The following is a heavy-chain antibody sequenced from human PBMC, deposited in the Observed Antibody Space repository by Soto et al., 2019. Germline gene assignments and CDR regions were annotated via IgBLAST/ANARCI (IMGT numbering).Heavy chain of an antibody. CDR3: ARPTSTGTTSGYYFDY. CDR1: GYTFTSYA. D-gene: IGHD1-7*01. J-gene: IGHJ4*02. CDR2: INPSGGST. Sequence: ASVKVSCKASGYTFTSYAMHWVRQAPGQRLEWMGIINPSGGSTSYAQKFQGRVTMTRDTSTSTVYMELSSLSSDDTAVYYCARPTSTGTTSGYYFDYWGQGTLVTVSS. V-gene: IGHV1-46*01.